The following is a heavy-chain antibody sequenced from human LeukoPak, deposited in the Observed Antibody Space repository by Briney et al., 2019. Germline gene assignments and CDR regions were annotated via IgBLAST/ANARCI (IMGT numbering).Heavy chain of an antibody. Sequence: GGSLRLTCAASGFTFNNYAMHWVRQAPGKGLEWVASISYDGSYKYYAESVRGRFSISRDNSKYTLYLQMDSLRTEDTAVFYCARVGCRGINCDRGYFDNWGQGTLVTVSS. J-gene: IGHJ4*02. CDR1: GFTFNNYA. V-gene: IGHV3-30*04. CDR3: ARVGCRGINCDRGYFDN. D-gene: IGHD3-10*01. CDR2: ISYDGSYK.